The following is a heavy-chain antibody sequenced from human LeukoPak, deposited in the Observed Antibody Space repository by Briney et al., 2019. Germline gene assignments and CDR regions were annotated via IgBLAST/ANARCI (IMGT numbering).Heavy chain of an antibody. V-gene: IGHV3-7*03. CDR2: IKQDGSGK. Sequence: GGSLRLSCAASGFTFSSYRMSWGRQAPGEGLEWEANIKQDGSGKYYVVSVKGRFTISRDNAKNSLYLQMNSLRAEDTAVYYCARDIYGMDVWGKGTTVTVSS. CDR3: ARDIYGMDV. J-gene: IGHJ6*04. CDR1: GFTFSSYR.